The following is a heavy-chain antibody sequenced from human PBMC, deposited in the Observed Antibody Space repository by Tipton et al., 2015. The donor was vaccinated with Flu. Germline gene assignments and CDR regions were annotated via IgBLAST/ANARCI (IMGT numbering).Heavy chain of an antibody. CDR2: ISASSTYI. J-gene: IGHJ2*01. Sequence: SLRLSCAASGLTFSSFGMSWVRQAPGKGPEWVSSISASSTYIYYADSVKDRFTISRDNSKNTLSLQMNSLRAEDTAVYYCAKIGLIGNWFFDLWGRGTLVTVSS. V-gene: IGHV3-23*01. CDR1: GLTFSSFG. CDR3: AKIGLIGNWFFDL. D-gene: IGHD2-21*01.